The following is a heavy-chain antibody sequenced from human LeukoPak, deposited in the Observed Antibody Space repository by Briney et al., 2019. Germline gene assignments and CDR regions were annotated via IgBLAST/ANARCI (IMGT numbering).Heavy chain of an antibody. V-gene: IGHV4-39*01. CDR1: GGSISSSSYY. Sequence: SETLSLTCTVSGGSISSSSYYWGWIRQPPGEGLEWIGSIYYSGGTYYNPSLKSRVTISVDTSKNQFSLKLSSVTAADTAVYYCARGRRPPEAAFDIWGQGTMVTVSS. D-gene: IGHD3-16*01. J-gene: IGHJ3*02. CDR2: IYYSGGT. CDR3: ARGRRPPEAAFDI.